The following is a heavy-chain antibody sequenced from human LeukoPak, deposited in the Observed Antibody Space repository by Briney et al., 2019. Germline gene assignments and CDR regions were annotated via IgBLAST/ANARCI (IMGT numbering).Heavy chain of an antibody. CDR3: ARDITTVTTGWFDP. V-gene: IGHV4-4*07. D-gene: IGHD4-17*01. CDR1: GGSISSYY. CDR2: IYTSGST. J-gene: IGHJ5*02. Sequence: PSETLSLTCTVSGGSISSYYWSWIRQPAGKGLEWIGRIYTSGSTNYNPSLKSRVTMSVDTSKNQFSLKLSSVTAADTAVYYCARDITTVTTGWFDPWGQGTLVTVSS.